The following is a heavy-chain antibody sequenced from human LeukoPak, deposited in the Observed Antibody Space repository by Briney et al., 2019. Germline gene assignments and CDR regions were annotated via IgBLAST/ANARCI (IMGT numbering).Heavy chain of an antibody. Sequence: PSETLSLTCTVSGGSISSSDYYWGWIRQPPGKGLEWIGNIYYTGSTSYNSSLKSRVTISIDTSKNQFSLQLSSVTAADTAVYFGARENYCTKGVCWAFAPWGQGTLVTVSS. CDR1: GGSISSSDYY. CDR2: IYYTGST. CDR3: ARENYCTKGVCWAFAP. D-gene: IGHD2-8*01. J-gene: IGHJ5*02. V-gene: IGHV4-39*07.